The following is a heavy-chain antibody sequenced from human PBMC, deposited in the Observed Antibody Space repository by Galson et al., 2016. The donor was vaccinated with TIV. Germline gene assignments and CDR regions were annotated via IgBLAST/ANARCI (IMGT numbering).Heavy chain of an antibody. CDR1: GYTFSIYA. Sequence: SVKVSCKASGYTFSIYAMHWVRQAPGRSLEWMGWINAGNGNTKYSQKFQGRVTITRDTSASTAYMELSSLRSEDTAVYYCARPPYCGGDSYKYDYWGQGTLVTVSS. J-gene: IGHJ4*02. CDR3: ARPPYCGGDSYKYDY. D-gene: IGHD2-21*02. V-gene: IGHV1-3*01. CDR2: INAGNGNT.